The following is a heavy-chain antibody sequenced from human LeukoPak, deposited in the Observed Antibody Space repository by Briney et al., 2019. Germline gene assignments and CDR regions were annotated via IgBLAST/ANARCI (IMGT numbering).Heavy chain of an antibody. Sequence: SGPTLLKPTQTLTLTCTFSGFSLSTSGVGVGWIRQPPGKALEWLALIYWNDDKRYSPSLKSRLTITKDTSKNQVVLTMTNMDPVDTAAYSCAHSPRAGAYDFWSGYYGMAFDIWGQGTMVTVSS. CDR2: IYWNDDK. CDR1: GFSLSTSGVG. D-gene: IGHD3-3*01. V-gene: IGHV2-5*01. CDR3: AHSPRAGAYDFWSGYYGMAFDI. J-gene: IGHJ3*02.